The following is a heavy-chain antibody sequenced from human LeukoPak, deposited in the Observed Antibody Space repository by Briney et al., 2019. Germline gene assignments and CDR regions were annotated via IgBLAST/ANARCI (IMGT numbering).Heavy chain of an antibody. Sequence: SETLSLTCTVSGGSISSYYWSWIRQPPGKGLEWIGYIYYSGSTNYNPSLKSRVTISVDTSKNQFSLKLSSVTAADTAVYYCARSVGIAATDAFDIWGRGTMVTVSS. V-gene: IGHV4-59*01. CDR1: GGSISSYY. J-gene: IGHJ3*02. D-gene: IGHD6-25*01. CDR2: IYYSGST. CDR3: ARSVGIAATDAFDI.